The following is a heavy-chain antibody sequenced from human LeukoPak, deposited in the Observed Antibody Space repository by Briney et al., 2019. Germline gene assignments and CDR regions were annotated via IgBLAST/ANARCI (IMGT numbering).Heavy chain of an antibody. V-gene: IGHV4-39*07. CDR1: GGSISSSSYY. CDR2: IHYSGST. CDR3: ARVGGRITMIVGYFDY. Sequence: SETLSLTCTVSGGSISSSSYYWGWIRQPPGKGLEWIGSIHYSGSTHYSPSLKSRVTISLDTSKNHFSLKLSSVTAADTAVYYCARVGGRITMIVGYFDYWGQGTLVTVSS. J-gene: IGHJ4*02. D-gene: IGHD3-22*01.